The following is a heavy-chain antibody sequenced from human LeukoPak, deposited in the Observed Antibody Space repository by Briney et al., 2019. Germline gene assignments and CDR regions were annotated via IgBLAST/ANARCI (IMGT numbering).Heavy chain of an antibody. V-gene: IGHV4-39*01. Sequence: SETLSLTCTVSGDSINSGGYYWGWIRQPPGKGLEWIGSIYYRGSTYYNPSLKSRVTISVVTSKNQFSLKLSSVTAADTAVYYCARRVVLRYYGSGSYYDPWGQGTLVSVSS. CDR2: IYYRGST. J-gene: IGHJ5*02. CDR3: ARRVVLRYYGSGSYYDP. CDR1: GDSINSGGYY. D-gene: IGHD3-10*01.